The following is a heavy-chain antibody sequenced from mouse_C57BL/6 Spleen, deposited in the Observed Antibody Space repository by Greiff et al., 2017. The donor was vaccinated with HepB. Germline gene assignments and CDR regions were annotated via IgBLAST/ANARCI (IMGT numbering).Heavy chain of an antibody. J-gene: IGHJ4*01. CDR1: GFTFSDYG. Sequence: EVKLVESGGGLVKPGGSLKLSCAASGFTFSDYGMHWVRQAPEKGLEWVAYISSDSSTIYYADTVKGRFTISRDNAKNTLFLQMTILRSEDTAVYYCTTSLLYAMDYWGQGTTVTVSS. CDR2: ISSDSSTI. D-gene: IGHD1-1*01. CDR3: TTSLLYAMDY. V-gene: IGHV5-17*01.